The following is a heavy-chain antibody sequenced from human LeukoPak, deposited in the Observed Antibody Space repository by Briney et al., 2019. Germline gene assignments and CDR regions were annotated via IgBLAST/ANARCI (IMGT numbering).Heavy chain of an antibody. CDR2: IYHSGST. CDR3: AREVGLGMYNWFDP. CDR1: GGSISNYY. Sequence: SETLSLTCTVSGGSISNYYWYWIRQPPGKGLECIGYIYHSGSTNYNPSLKSRVTISVDTSKNQFSLKLRSVTAADTAVYYCAREVGLGMYNWFDPWGQGTLVTVSS. J-gene: IGHJ5*02. D-gene: IGHD3-16*01. V-gene: IGHV4-59*01.